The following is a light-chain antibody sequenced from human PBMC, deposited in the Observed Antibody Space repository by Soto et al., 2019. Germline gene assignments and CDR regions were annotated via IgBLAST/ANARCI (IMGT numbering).Light chain of an antibody. J-gene: IGKJ5*01. CDR2: GVS. CDR3: QQRSTWPT. CDR1: QSLTSSY. V-gene: IGKV3D-20*02. Sequence: EIVLTQSPGTLSLSPGETATLSCRASQSLTSSYLAWYQQRPGQAPSLLIYGVSSRATGIPDRFSGSGSGTEFTLTISSLEPEDFALYYCQQRSTWPTFGQGTRLEIK.